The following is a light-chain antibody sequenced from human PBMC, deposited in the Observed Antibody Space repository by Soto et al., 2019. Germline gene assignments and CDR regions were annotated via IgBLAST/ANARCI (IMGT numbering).Light chain of an antibody. Sequence: DIQMTQSPSTLSASVGDRVTITCRASQSISSWLAWYQQKPGKAPKLLIYDASSWESGFPSRFSGSGSGTEFTLTISSLQPDDFATYYCQQYNSYLGAFGGGTKVEIK. CDR2: DAS. CDR1: QSISSW. CDR3: QQYNSYLGA. V-gene: IGKV1-5*01. J-gene: IGKJ4*01.